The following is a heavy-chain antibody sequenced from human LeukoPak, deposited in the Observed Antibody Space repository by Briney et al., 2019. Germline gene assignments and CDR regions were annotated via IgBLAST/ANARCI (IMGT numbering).Heavy chain of an antibody. Sequence: SGPALVKPTQTLTLTCTFSGFSLSTSGMCVSWIRQPPGKALEWLARIDWDDDKYYSTSLKTRLTISKDTSKNQVVLTMTNMDPVDTATYYCARNLNAGYSSGWYGGFDYWGQGTLVTVSS. D-gene: IGHD6-19*01. CDR3: ARNLNAGYSSGWYGGFDY. J-gene: IGHJ4*02. CDR2: IDWDDDK. V-gene: IGHV2-70*11. CDR1: GFSLSTSGMC.